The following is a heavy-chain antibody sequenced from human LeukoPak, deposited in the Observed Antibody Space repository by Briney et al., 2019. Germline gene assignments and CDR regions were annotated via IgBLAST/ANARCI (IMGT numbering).Heavy chain of an antibody. CDR2: IYSGGST. CDR3: AGGKIVAAWDGRDY. D-gene: IGHD1-26*01. V-gene: IGHV3-53*01. J-gene: IGHJ4*02. Sequence: GGSLRLSCAASGFTVSSNYMSWVRQAPGKGLEWVSVIYSGGSTYYADSVKGRFTISRDNYKNTLYLQMNSLRAEDTAVYYCAGGKIVAAWDGRDYWGQGTLVTVSS. CDR1: GFTVSSNY.